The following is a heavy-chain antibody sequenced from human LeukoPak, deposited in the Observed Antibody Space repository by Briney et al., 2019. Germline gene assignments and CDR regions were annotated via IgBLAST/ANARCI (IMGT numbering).Heavy chain of an antibody. V-gene: IGHV4-59*01. CDR1: GGSISSYY. CDR3: ARRRVGAAAATFDY. Sequence: SETLSLTCTVSGGSISSYYWSWIRQPPGKGLEWIGYIYYSGSTNYNPSLKSRVTISVDTPKNQFSLKLSSVTAADTAVYYCARRRVGAAAATFDYWGQGTLVTVSS. CDR2: IYYSGST. D-gene: IGHD6-13*01. J-gene: IGHJ4*02.